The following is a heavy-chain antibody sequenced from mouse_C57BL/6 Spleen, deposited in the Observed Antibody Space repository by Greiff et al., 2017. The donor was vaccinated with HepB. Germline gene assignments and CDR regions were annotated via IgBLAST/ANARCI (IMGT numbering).Heavy chain of an antibody. CDR3: ARLYSNYDAMDY. CDR1: GFTFSSYG. Sequence: EVQLVESGGDLVKPGGSLKLSCAASGFTFSSYGMSWVRQTPDKRLEWVATISSGGSYTYYPDSVKGRFTISRDNAKNTLYLQMSSLKSEDTAMYYCARLYSNYDAMDYWGQGTSVTVSS. V-gene: IGHV5-6*01. CDR2: ISSGGSYT. D-gene: IGHD2-5*01. J-gene: IGHJ4*01.